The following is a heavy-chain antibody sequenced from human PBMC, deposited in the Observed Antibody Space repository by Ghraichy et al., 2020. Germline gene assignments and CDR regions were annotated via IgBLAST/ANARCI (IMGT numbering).Heavy chain of an antibody. J-gene: IGHJ4*02. D-gene: IGHD3-22*01. CDR1: GFTFSNYA. Sequence: GGSLRLSCAASGFTFSNYAIHWARQAPGKGLEWVAVISYDGSNKYYADSVKGRFTISRDNSKNTLYLQMNSLRAEDTAVYYCARVPYDSSGNYFGEFDYWGQGTLVTVSS. CDR3: ARVPYDSSGNYFGEFDY. V-gene: IGHV3-30*04. CDR2: ISYDGSNK.